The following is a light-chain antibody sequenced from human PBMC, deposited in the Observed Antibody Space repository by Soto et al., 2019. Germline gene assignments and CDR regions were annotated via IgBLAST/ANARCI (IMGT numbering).Light chain of an antibody. CDR3: QQRSDWPWT. Sequence: EIVLTQFPVTLSLSPGERVTLSYRASQSIGKYLAWYQQRPGQAPRLLFYDTSNRATGIPPRFSGSGSGTDFTLTISSLEPEDFAVYYCQQRSDWPWTFGQGTKVEVK. CDR2: DTS. CDR1: QSIGKY. V-gene: IGKV3-11*01. J-gene: IGKJ1*01.